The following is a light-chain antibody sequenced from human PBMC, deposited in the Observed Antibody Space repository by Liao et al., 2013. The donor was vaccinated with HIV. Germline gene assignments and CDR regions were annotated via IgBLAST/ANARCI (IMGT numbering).Light chain of an antibody. CDR2: YDS. CDR1: ALPKQY. CDR3: QVWDNSAVV. Sequence: SYELTQPPSVSVSPGQTARITCSGDALPKQYAYWYQQKPGQAPVVVIYYDSDRPSGIPERFSGSNSGNTATLTISRVEAGDEADYYCQVWDNSAVVFGGGTEVDR. J-gene: IGLJ2*01. V-gene: IGLV3-21*01.